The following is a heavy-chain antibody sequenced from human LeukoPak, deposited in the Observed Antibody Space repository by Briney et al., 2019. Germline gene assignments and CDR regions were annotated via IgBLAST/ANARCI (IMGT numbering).Heavy chain of an antibody. CDR2: IKQDGSEK. Sequence: SGGSLRLSCAASGFTFSDYWMTWVRQAAGKGLEWVAHIKQDGSEKYYVDSVKGRFTISRDNAKNLLYLQMNSLGAEDTAVYYCARGWNYAFRFDYWGQGTLVTVSS. CDR1: GFTFSDYW. J-gene: IGHJ4*02. V-gene: IGHV3-7*01. CDR3: ARGWNYAFRFDY. D-gene: IGHD1-7*01.